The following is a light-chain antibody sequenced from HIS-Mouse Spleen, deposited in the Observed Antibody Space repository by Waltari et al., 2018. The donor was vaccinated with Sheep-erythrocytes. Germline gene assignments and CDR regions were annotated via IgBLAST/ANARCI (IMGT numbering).Light chain of an antibody. V-gene: IGLV2-23*02. CDR3: CSYAGSYNHV. CDR2: DVS. CDR1: SSDVGSYNL. Sequence: QSALTQPASVSGSPGQSITISCTGTSSDVGSYNLVSWYQQHPGKAPKLMIYDVSKWPSGVPDRFSGSKSGNTASLTISGLQAEDEADYYCCSYAGSYNHVFATGTKVTVL. J-gene: IGLJ1*01.